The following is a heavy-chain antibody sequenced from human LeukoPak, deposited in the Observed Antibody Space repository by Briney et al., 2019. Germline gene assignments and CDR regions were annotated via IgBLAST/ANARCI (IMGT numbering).Heavy chain of an antibody. CDR2: ISSRSSYI. CDR3: ARDEGGPYYDFWSGYYQGVAFDI. CDR1: GFTFSSYS. D-gene: IGHD3-3*01. J-gene: IGHJ3*02. Sequence: GGSLRLSCAASGFTFSSYSMNWVRQAPGKGLEWVSYISSRSSYIYYADSVKGRFTISRDNAKNSLYLQMNSLRAEDTALYYCARDEGGPYYDFWSGYYQGVAFDIWGQGTMVTVSS. V-gene: IGHV3-21*05.